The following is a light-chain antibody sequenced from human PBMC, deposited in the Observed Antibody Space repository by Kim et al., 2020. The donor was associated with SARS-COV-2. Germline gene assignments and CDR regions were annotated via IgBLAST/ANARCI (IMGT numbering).Light chain of an antibody. CDR2: ATD. Sequence: QSVVTQPPSASGTPGQRVTISCSGTSTNIGVNSVYWYQHLPGTGPKLLIYATDRRPSGVPDRFSGSKSATSASLAIGGLRSEDEADYYCAAWDDSLSGWVFGGGTKLTVL. J-gene: IGLJ3*02. CDR1: STNIGVNS. V-gene: IGLV1-47*01. CDR3: AAWDDSLSGWV.